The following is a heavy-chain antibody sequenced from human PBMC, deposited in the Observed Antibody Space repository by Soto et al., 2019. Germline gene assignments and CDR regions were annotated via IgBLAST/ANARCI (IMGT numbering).Heavy chain of an antibody. CDR3: AKLRAKSHIAVPFDY. CDR1: GFTFGNFA. CDR2: ISGNGGST. D-gene: IGHD2-15*01. V-gene: IGHV3-23*01. J-gene: IGHJ4*02. Sequence: EVHLLDSGGGLAQPGGSLKLSCAASGFTFGNFAMSWVRQAPGKGLEWVSAISGNGGSTYYADSVKGRFTISRDNSKNTLYLQMNSLPAEDPAVYFCAKLRAKSHIAVPFDYWGQGSLVTVSS.